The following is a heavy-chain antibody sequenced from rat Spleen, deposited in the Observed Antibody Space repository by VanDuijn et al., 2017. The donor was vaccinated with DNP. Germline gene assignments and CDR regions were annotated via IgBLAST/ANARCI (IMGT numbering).Heavy chain of an antibody. CDR2: ISSTGDNT. Sequence: EVQLVESGGGPVQPGRSLKLSCVASGFIFSNYWMTWIRQAPGKGLEWVASISSTGDNTYYSDTVKGRFSISRDNAKSTLYLQVDSLRSEDTATYYCARWSRYFDYWGQGVMVTVSS. CDR1: GFIFSNYW. J-gene: IGHJ2*01. V-gene: IGHV5-31*01. CDR3: ARWSRYFDY.